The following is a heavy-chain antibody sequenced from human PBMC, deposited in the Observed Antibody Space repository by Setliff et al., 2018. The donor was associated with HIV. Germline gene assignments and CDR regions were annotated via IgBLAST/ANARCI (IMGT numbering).Heavy chain of an antibody. CDR2: VNQSGDT. CDR1: NESLSESY. J-gene: IGHJ4*02. CDR3: ARGTTVTPLGLDH. D-gene: IGHD1-1*01. Sequence: SETLSLTCAVYNESLSESYWSWIRQPPGKRLEWIGEVNQSGDTKSNPSLKSRVTMSIDTAKKQFSLRLSSVTAADTAVYYCARGTTVTPLGLDHWGQGTLVTVSS. V-gene: IGHV4-34*01.